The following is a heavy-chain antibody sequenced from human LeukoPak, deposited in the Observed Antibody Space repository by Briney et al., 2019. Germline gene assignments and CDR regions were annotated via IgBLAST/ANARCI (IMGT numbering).Heavy chain of an antibody. D-gene: IGHD6-19*01. V-gene: IGHV1-2*02. CDR1: GYTFIGYY. CDR2: INPNSGGT. Sequence: ASVKVSCKASGYTFIGYYLHWVRQAPGQGLEWMGWINPNSGGTNYAQKFQGRVTMTRDTSISTAYMELSRLRSDDTAVYYCARDLDSPYYSSGWTRDYWGQGTLVTVSS. J-gene: IGHJ4*02. CDR3: ARDLDSPYYSSGWTRDY.